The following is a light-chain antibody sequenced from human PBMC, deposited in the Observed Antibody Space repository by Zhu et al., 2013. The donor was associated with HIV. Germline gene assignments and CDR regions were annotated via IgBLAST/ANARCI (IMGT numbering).Light chain of an antibody. CDR2: GAS. CDR3: HHRSNWPPLT. Sequence: EIVLTQSPDTLSLSPGERATLSCRASHNVFTYLAWYQQKPGQAPRLLIYGASGRADGVPDRFSGAGSGTDFTLTIKRLEPDDFAVYYCHHRSNWPPLTFGGGTKVEIK. CDR1: HNVFTY. V-gene: IGKV3-11*01. J-gene: IGKJ4*01.